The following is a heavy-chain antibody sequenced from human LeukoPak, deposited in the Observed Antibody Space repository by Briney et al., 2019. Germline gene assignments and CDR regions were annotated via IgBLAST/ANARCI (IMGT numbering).Heavy chain of an antibody. J-gene: IGHJ3*02. CDR2: IYYSGST. CDR1: GGSISSYY. CDR3: ARGKGYRSYAFDI. Sequence: SETLSLTCTVSGGSISSYYWSWIRQPPGKGLEWIGYIYYSGSTNYNPSLKSRVTISVDTSKNQFSLKLSSVTAADTAVYYCARGKGYRSYAFDIWGQGTMVTVSS. D-gene: IGHD6-13*01. V-gene: IGHV4-59*01.